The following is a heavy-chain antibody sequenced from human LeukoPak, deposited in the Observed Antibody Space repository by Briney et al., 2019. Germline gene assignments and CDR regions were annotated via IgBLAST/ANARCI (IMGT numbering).Heavy chain of an antibody. CDR3: AEEDRRAERVKGLWSGNPRSYYYGMDV. J-gene: IGHJ6*02. V-gene: IGHV3-30*18. Sequence: GGSLRLSCAASGFTFSSYGMHWVRQAPGKGLEWVTVISYDGSNKDYADSVKGRFTISRDNSKNTLYLQMNSLRAEDTAVYYCAEEDRRAERVKGLWSGNPRSYYYGMDVWGQGTTVTVSS. D-gene: IGHD3-3*01. CDR1: GFTFSSYG. CDR2: ISYDGSNK.